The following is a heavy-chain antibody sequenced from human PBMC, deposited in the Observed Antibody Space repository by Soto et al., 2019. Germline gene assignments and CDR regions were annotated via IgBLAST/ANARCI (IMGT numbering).Heavy chain of an antibody. CDR2: IYHSGST. CDR1: GYSISSGYY. Sequence: SETRSLTCAVSGYSISSGYYWGWIRQPPGKGLELIGSIYHSGSTYYNPSLKSRVTISVDTSKNQFSLKLSSVTAADTAVYYCARDAYYYDSSGYYSFGYYYGMDVWGQGTTVTVSS. D-gene: IGHD3-22*01. J-gene: IGHJ6*02. CDR3: ARDAYYYDSSGYYSFGYYYGMDV. V-gene: IGHV4-38-2*02.